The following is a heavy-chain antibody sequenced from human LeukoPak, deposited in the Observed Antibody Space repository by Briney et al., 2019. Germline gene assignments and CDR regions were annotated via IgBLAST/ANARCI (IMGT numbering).Heavy chain of an antibody. D-gene: IGHD1-14*01. CDR3: ARGTTYYYYYMDV. J-gene: IGHJ6*03. Sequence: SETLSLTCAVYGGSFSGYYWSWIRQPPGKGLEWIGEINHSGSTNYNPSLKSRVTISVDTSKNQFSLKLSSVTAADTAVYYCARGTTYYYYYMDVWGKGTTVTISS. V-gene: IGHV4-34*01. CDR1: GGSFSGYY. CDR2: INHSGST.